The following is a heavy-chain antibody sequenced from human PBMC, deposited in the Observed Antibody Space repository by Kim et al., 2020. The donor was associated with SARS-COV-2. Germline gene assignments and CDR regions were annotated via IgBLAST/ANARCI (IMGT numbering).Heavy chain of an antibody. J-gene: IGHJ6*02. Sequence: KGRFTISRDNSKNPLYLQMNSLRAEDTAVYYCARGLATEYYYYYYGMDVWGQGTTVTVSS. D-gene: IGHD1-26*01. CDR3: ARGLATEYYYYYYGMDV. V-gene: IGHV3-66*01.